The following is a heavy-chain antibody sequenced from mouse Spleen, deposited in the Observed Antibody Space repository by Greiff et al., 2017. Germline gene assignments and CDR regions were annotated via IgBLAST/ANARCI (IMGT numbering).Heavy chain of an antibody. CDR3: ARTGTERVFDY. Sequence: EVMLVESGGGLVQPGGSRKLSCAASGFTFSSFGMHWVRQAPEKGLEWVAYISSGSSTIYYADTVKGRFTISRDNPKNTLFLQMTSLRSEDTAMYYCARTGTERVFDYWGQGTTLTVSS. CDR1: GFTFSSFG. D-gene: IGHD4-1*01. CDR2: ISSGSSTI. V-gene: IGHV5-17*02. J-gene: IGHJ2*01.